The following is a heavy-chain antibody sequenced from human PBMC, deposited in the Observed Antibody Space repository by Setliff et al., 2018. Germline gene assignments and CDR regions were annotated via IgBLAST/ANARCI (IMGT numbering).Heavy chain of an antibody. J-gene: IGHJ5*02. CDR1: GYTFTGYY. Sequence: ASVKVSCKASGYTFTGYYMHWVRQAPGQGLEWMGRINPNSGGTNYAQKFQGRVTMTRDTSISTAYMELSRLRSDDTAVYYCARDTPHYDFWSGYYTPSNWFDPWGQGTLVTVSS. CDR3: ARDTPHYDFWSGYYTPSNWFDP. CDR2: INPNSGGT. D-gene: IGHD3-3*01. V-gene: IGHV1-2*06.